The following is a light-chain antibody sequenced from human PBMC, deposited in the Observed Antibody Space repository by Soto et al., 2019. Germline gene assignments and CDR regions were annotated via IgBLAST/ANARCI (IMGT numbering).Light chain of an antibody. CDR1: QSISSL. J-gene: IGKJ1*01. CDR3: QQYDSYSGT. V-gene: IGKV1-5*03. CDR2: KAS. Sequence: IKMTQSPSTLSASVGDRVTITCRASQSISSLLAWYQQKPGKAPKLLIYKASSLESGVPARFSGSGSGTEFTLTISSLQPDDFATYYCQQYDSYSGTFGHGTKVDIK.